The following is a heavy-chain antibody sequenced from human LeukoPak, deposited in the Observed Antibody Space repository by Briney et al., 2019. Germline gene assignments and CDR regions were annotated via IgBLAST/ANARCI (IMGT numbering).Heavy chain of an antibody. CDR1: GGSISSSNW. CDR2: IYHSGST. D-gene: IGHD3-9*01. CDR3: ARALRTYYDILTGYYYYGMDV. J-gene: IGHJ6*02. Sequence: SETLSLTCAVSGGSISSSNWWSWVRQPPGKGLEWIGEIYHSGSTNYNPSLKSRVTISVDKSANQFSLKLSSVTAADTAVYYCARALRTYYDILTGYYYYGMDVWGQGTTVTVSS. V-gene: IGHV4-4*02.